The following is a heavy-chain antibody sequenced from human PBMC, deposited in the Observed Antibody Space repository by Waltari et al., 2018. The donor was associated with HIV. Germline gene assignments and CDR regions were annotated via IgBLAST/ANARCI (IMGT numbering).Heavy chain of an antibody. CDR3: ARAEDITIFGVVIGSGWFDP. V-gene: IGHV3-33*01. D-gene: IGHD3-3*01. CDR2: IWYDGSNK. Sequence: SSYCMHWVRQAPGKGLEWVAVIWYDGSNKYYADSVKGRFTISRDNSKNTLYLQMNSLRAEDTAVYYCARAEDITIFGVVIGSGWFDPWGQGTLVTVSS. J-gene: IGHJ5*02. CDR1: SSYC.